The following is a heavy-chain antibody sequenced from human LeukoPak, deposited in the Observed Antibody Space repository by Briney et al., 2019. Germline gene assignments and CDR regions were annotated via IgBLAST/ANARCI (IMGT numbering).Heavy chain of an antibody. CDR2: IYYTGST. CDR3: ARLHYGGNYGYYYYYMDV. J-gene: IGHJ6*03. D-gene: IGHD4-23*01. V-gene: IGHV4-39*01. Sequence: SQTLSLTCTVSGDSISSGDYYWSWIRQPPGKGLEWIGSIYYTGSTYYNPSLKSRVTISVDTSKNQFSLKLSSVTAADTAVYYCARLHYGGNYGYYYYYMDVWGKGTTVTISS. CDR1: GDSISSGDYY.